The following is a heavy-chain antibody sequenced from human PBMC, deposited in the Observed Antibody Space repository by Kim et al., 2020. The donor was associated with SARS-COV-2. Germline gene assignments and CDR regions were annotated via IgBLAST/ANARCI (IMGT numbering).Heavy chain of an antibody. CDR3: AKDISPVVAVSRNAFHV. Sequence: GGSLRLSCSASGFNFADYAMHWVRQRPGKGLEWVAGVSWNSGKIEYGASLRGRFTISRHNANNALYLEMNSLGAEDTASYYCAKDISPVVAVSRNAFHVWGQGTMVTVSS. D-gene: IGHD6-19*01. V-gene: IGHV3-9*01. J-gene: IGHJ3*01. CDR2: VSWNSGKI. CDR1: GFNFADYA.